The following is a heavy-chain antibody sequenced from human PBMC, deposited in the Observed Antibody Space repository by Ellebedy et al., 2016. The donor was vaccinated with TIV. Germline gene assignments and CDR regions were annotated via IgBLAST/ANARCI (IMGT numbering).Heavy chain of an antibody. CDR1: GDSINIYY. CDR2: IYDILSP. J-gene: IGHJ4*02. V-gene: IGHV4-59*12. D-gene: IGHD3-16*01. CDR3: ARGGGSAMDPHYFDS. Sequence: MPSETLSLTCSVSGDSINIYYWNWIRLSPAKGLEWLGYIYDILSPKYNPSLRGRVTMSVDVSKNQFSLNLNSVTAADTAVYYCARGGGSAMDPHYFDSWGQGTLVTVSS.